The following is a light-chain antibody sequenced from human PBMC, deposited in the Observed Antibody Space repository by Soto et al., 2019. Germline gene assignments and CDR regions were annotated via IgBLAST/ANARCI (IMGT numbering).Light chain of an antibody. CDR1: SSNIGNNY. CDR3: GTWDSSLSAVV. Sequence: QSVLTQPPSVSAAPGQKVTISCSGSSSNIGNNYVYWYQQLPGTAPKLLIYDNNKRPSGIPDRFSGSKSGTSATLGITGLQTGDEADYYCGTWDSSLSAVVFGGGTKLTFL. CDR2: DNN. V-gene: IGLV1-51*01. J-gene: IGLJ2*01.